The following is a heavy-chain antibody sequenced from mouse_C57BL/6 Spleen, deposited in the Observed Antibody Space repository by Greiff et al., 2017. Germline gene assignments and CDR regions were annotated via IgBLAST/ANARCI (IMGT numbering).Heavy chain of an antibody. Sequence: EVKLVESEGGLVQPGSSMKLSCTASGFTFSDYYMAWVRQVPEKGLEWVANINYDGSSTYYLDSLKSRFIISRDNAKNILYLQMSSLKSEDTATYYCARESLDYYGSSLYYFHYWGQGTTLTVSS. CDR2: INYDGSST. CDR1: GFTFSDYY. J-gene: IGHJ2*01. D-gene: IGHD1-1*01. V-gene: IGHV5-16*01. CDR3: ARESLDYYGSSLYYFHY.